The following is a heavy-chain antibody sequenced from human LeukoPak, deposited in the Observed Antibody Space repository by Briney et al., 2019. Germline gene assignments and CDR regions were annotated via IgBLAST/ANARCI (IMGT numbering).Heavy chain of an antibody. D-gene: IGHD3-10*02. Sequence: GGSLRLSCAASRFTFSDYGMSWVRQAPGRGLEWVSAISGSGGTTYYADSVKGRFTISGDNAKNSLYLQMNSLRAEDTAVYYCAELGITMIGGVWGKGTTVTISS. J-gene: IGHJ6*04. CDR1: RFTFSDYG. CDR3: AELGITMIGGV. CDR2: ISGSGGTT. V-gene: IGHV3-23*01.